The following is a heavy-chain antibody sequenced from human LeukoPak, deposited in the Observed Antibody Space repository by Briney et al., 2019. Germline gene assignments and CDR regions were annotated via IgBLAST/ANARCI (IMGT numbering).Heavy chain of an antibody. J-gene: IGHJ4*02. CDR3: VRVQEYYDTSGYKAYFDY. V-gene: IGHV1-18*01. CDR2: MSAYNGNT. D-gene: IGHD3-22*01. Sequence: ASVKVSCKASGYTFTTYGISWVRQAPGQGLEWMGWMSAYNGNTDYAQKLQGRVTMTTNTSTSTAYMELRSLRSDDTAVYYCVRVQEYYDTSGYKAYFDYWGQGTLVTVSS. CDR1: GYTFTTYG.